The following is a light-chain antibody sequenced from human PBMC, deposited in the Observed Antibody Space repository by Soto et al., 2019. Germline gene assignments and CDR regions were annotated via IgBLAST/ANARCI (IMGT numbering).Light chain of an antibody. V-gene: IGKV3-20*01. J-gene: IGKJ4*01. CDR1: QSVSSRY. CDR3: QQYGSSPPIT. Sequence: EVVLTQSPGTLSLSPGERATLSCRASQSVSSRYLAWYQQKAGQAPRLLIYGASSRATGIPDRFSGSGSGTDFTLPISRLEPEDFAVYYCQQYGSSPPITFGGGTKVEIK. CDR2: GAS.